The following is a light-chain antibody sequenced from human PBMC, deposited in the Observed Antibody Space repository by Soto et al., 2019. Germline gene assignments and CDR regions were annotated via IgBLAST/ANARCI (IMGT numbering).Light chain of an antibody. CDR1: QSLSSSY. V-gene: IGKV3-20*01. Sequence: EIVLTQSPGTLSLSPGDTATLSCRASQSLSSSYLAWYQQRPGQAPRLLIYGASSRATGIPDRFRGSGSGTDLTLTISRLDPEDFAVYYCQQYGGSMTFGQGTRLEIE. CDR3: QQYGGSMT. CDR2: GAS. J-gene: IGKJ5*01.